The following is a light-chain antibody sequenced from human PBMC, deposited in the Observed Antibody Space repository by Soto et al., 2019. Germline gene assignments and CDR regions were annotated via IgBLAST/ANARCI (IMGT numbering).Light chain of an antibody. CDR3: CSYAGTYTLWV. J-gene: IGLJ3*02. V-gene: IGLV2-11*01. CDR2: DVS. CDR1: SSDVGGYNF. Sequence: QSALTQPRSVSGSPGQSVTMSCTGSSSDVGGYNFVSWYRQYPAKAPKLIIYDVSKRPSGVPDRFSGSKSGNTASLTISGLQAEDEADYFCCSYAGTYTLWVFGGGTKVTVL.